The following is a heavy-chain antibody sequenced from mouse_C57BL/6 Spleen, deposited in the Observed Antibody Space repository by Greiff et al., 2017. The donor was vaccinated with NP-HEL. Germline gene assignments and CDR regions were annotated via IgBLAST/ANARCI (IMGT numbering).Heavy chain of an antibody. D-gene: IGHD3-2*02. CDR3: ASSETAQATEWFAY. V-gene: IGHV1-81*01. Sequence: QVQLKQSGAELARPGASVKLSCKASGYTFTSYGISWVKQRTGQGLEWIGEIYPRSGNTYYNEKFKGKATLTADKSSSTAYMELRSLTSEDSAVYFCASSETAQATEWFAYWGQGTLVTVSA. CDR1: GYTFTSYG. J-gene: IGHJ3*01. CDR2: IYPRSGNT.